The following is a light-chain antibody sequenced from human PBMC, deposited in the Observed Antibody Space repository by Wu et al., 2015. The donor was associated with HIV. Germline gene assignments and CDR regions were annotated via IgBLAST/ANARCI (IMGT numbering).Light chain of an antibody. J-gene: IGKJ1*01. CDR1: QSVSSSY. V-gene: IGKV3-20*01. CDR3: QQYNHWPPMT. CDR2: GAS. Sequence: EIVLTQSPGTLSLSPGERATLSCRASQSVSSSYLAWYQQKPGQAPRLLIYGASSRATGIPDRFSGSGSGTDFTLTISNMQSEDFAVYYCQQYNHWPPMTFGPGTRVEI.